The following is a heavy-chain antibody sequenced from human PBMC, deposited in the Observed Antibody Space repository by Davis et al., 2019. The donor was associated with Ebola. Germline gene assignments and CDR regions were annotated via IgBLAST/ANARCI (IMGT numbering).Heavy chain of an antibody. CDR1: GFIVTNNY. V-gene: IGHV3-66*01. CDR3: ARRGGPYVAALED. Sequence: GESLKISCAASGFIVTNNYFSWVRQAPGKGLEWVSVIYAGGSTYYADSTKGRFTISRDSSKNSLYLQINDLTLEDSAMYYCARRGGPYVAALEDWGQGTMVTVSS. D-gene: IGHD1-26*01. CDR2: IYAGGST. J-gene: IGHJ3*01.